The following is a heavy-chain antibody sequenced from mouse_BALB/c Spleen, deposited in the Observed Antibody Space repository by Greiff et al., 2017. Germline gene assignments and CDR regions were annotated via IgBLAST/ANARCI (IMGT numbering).Heavy chain of an antibody. V-gene: IGHV5-4*02. CDR1: GFTFSDYY. CDR3: ARDPVRRSAMDY. Sequence: EVHLVESGGGLVKPGGSLKLSCAASGFTFSDYYMYWVRQTPEKRLEWVATISDGGSYTYYPDSVKGRFTISRDNAKNNLYLQMSSLKSEDTAMYYCARDPVRRSAMDYWGQGTSVTVSS. D-gene: IGHD2-14*01. J-gene: IGHJ4*01. CDR2: ISDGGSYT.